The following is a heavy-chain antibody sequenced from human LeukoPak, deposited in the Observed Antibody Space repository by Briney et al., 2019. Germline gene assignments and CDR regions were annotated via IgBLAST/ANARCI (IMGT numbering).Heavy chain of an antibody. CDR3: ARDNRPDYSNYGSWFDP. V-gene: IGHV1-69*01. CDR2: IIPIFGTA. D-gene: IGHD4-11*01. J-gene: IGHJ5*02. CDR1: GDTFSSYA. Sequence: ASVKVSCKASGDTFSSYAISWVRQAPGQGLEWMGGIIPIFGTANYAQKFQGRVTITADESTSTAYMELSSLRSEDTAVYYCARDNRPDYSNYGSWFDPWGQGTLVTVSS.